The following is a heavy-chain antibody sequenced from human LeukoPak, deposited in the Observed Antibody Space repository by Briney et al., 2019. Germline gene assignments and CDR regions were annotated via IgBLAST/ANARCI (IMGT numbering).Heavy chain of an antibody. D-gene: IGHD2-15*01. Sequence: PGGSLRLSCAASGFTFSSYAMHWVRQAPGKGLEWVAVISYDGSNKYYADSVKGRFTISRDNSKNTLYLQMNSLRAEDTAVYYCARDLGGDIVVVVAATGFSSGYFDYWGQGTLVTVSS. CDR3: ARDLGGDIVVVVAATGFSSGYFDY. CDR2: ISYDGSNK. J-gene: IGHJ4*02. V-gene: IGHV3-30*04. CDR1: GFTFSSYA.